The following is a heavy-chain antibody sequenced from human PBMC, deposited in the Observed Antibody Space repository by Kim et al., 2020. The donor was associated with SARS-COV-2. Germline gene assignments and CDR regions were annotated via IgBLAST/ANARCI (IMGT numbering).Heavy chain of an antibody. CDR1: GYTFTSYA. V-gene: IGHV1-3*01. J-gene: IGHJ6*02. Sequence: ASVKVSCKASGYTFTSYAMHWVRQAPGQRLEWMGWINAGNGNTKYSQKFQGRVTITRDTSASTAYMELSSLRSEDTAVYYCARGAAADYYYYGMDVWGQGTTVTVSS. CDR2: INAGNGNT. D-gene: IGHD6-13*01. CDR3: ARGAAADYYYYGMDV.